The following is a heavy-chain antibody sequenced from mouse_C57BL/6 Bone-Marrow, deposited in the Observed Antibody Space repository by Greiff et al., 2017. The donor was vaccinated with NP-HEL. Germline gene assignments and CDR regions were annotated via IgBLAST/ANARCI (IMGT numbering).Heavy chain of an antibody. Sequence: VQLQQSGAELVRPGASVKLSCTASGFNIKDDYMNWVKQRPEQGLEWIGWIDPENGDTDYASKFQGKATITADTSSNTAYLQLSSLTSEDTAVYYCTTGGYEGFAWLADWVQGTLDTGSA. V-gene: IGHV14-4*01. CDR2: IDPENGDT. CDR1: GFNIKDDY. CDR3: TTGGYEGFAWLAD. J-gene: IGHJ3*01. D-gene: IGHD2-14*01.